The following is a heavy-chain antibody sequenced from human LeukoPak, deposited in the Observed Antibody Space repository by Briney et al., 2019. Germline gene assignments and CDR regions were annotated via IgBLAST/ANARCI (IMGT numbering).Heavy chain of an antibody. CDR1: GFTFSSYW. Sequence: GGSLGLSCAASGFTFSSYWMHWVRQAPGRGLVWVSRINSDGSTTNYADSVKGRFTISRDNVKNTVDLQMNSLRAEDTTVYYCTRSSRYDSLNMDVWGKGTTVTVSS. CDR3: TRSSRYDSLNMDV. V-gene: IGHV3-74*01. J-gene: IGHJ6*03. D-gene: IGHD3-16*02. CDR2: INSDGSTT.